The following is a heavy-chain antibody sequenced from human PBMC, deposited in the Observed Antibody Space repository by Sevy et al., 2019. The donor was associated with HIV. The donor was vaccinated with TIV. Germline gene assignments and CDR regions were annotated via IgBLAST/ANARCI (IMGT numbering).Heavy chain of an antibody. Sequence: VSCKASGGTFSIYAFSWVRQAPGQGLEWMGGIIPIFGTANYEQKFQGRVTITADESTSTAYMELSSLRSEDTAVYYCAREVGIVASTSYYGMDVWGQGTTVTVSS. CDR1: GGTFSIYA. CDR3: AREVGIVASTSYYGMDV. D-gene: IGHD2-2*03. CDR2: IIPIFGTA. J-gene: IGHJ6*02. V-gene: IGHV1-69*01.